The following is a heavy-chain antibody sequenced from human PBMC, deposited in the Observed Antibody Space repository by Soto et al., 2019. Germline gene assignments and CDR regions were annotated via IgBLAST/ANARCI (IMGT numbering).Heavy chain of an antibody. J-gene: IGHJ4*02. Sequence: PGGSLRLSCAASGFSVSSSHMIWVRQAPGKGLEWVSYISSSSSTIYYADSVKGRFTISRDNAKNSLYLQMNSLRAEDTAVYYCARDKGRSPLDYWGQGTLVTVSS. CDR3: ARDKGRSPLDY. CDR2: ISSSSSTI. D-gene: IGHD2-15*01. CDR1: GFSVSSSH. V-gene: IGHV3-48*01.